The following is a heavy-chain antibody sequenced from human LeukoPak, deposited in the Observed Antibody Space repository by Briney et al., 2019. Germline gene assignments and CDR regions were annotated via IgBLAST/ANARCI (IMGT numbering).Heavy chain of an antibody. CDR2: INPDGSTT. CDR1: RFTFSSSC. D-gene: IGHD3-22*01. CDR3: ARAMISGSDY. J-gene: IGHJ4*02. V-gene: IGHV3-74*01. Sequence: PGGSLRLSCAASRFTFSSSCMHLVRQAPRKWLLWVSRINPDGSTTTYADSVGGRFTISRDNAKNTLYLQMSSLRAEDTAVYYCARAMISGSDYWGQGTLVTVSS.